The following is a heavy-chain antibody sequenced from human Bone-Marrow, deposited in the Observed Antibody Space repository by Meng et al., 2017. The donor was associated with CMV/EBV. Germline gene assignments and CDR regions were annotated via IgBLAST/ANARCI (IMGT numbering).Heavy chain of an antibody. CDR2: IHHSGTT. Sequence: GASFRVSFWCWLRPPPGEGLEWIGDIHHSGTTNYNPSLKSRVTISVDTSTNQFSLKLSSVTAADTAVYYCARRPQYSSSSNSEFDYWGQGTLVTVSS. CDR1: GASFRVSF. CDR3: ARRPQYSSSSNSEFDY. V-gene: IGHV4-34*01. D-gene: IGHD6-13*01. J-gene: IGHJ4*02.